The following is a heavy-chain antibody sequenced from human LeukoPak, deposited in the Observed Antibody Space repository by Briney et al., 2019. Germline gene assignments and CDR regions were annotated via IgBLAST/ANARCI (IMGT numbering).Heavy chain of an antibody. CDR2: TYYRSKWYN. CDR3: AGSANYYAH. J-gene: IGHJ4*02. CDR1: GDSLSSSSAV. Sequence: SQTLSLTCAISGDSLSSSSAVWNWIRQSPSRGLEWLGRTYYRSKWYNDYAASVNGRITINPDTSKNQFSLQLNSVTPEDTAMYHSAGSANYYAHWGQGTLVTVSS. V-gene: IGHV6-1*01.